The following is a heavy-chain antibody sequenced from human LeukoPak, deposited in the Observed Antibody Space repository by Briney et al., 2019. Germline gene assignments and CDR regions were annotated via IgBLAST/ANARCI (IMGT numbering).Heavy chain of an antibody. CDR3: ARDHIAAAALGMDV. Sequence: ASQTLSLTCAISGDSVSSNSAAWHWIRQSPSRGLEWLGRTYYRSKWYNDYAVSVKSRITSNPDTSKNHFSLQLNSVTTEDTAVYYCARDHIAAAALGMDVWGQGTTVTVSS. J-gene: IGHJ6*02. D-gene: IGHD6-13*01. V-gene: IGHV6-1*01. CDR2: TYYRSKWYN. CDR1: GDSVSSNSAA.